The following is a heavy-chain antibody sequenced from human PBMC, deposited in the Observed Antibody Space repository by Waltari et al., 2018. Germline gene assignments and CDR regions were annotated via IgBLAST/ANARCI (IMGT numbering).Heavy chain of an antibody. CDR2: IAYDGSDK. J-gene: IGHJ6*02. Sequence: QVQLVESGGGVVQPGRSLRLSCAASGFLFSSYAMHWVRQAPGKGLEWVAVIAYDGSDKYHADSVKGRFTISRDNSKNTLYVQMNSLRAEDTAVYYCARDLFGMDVWGQGTTVTVSS. V-gene: IGHV3-30*04. CDR1: GFLFSSYA. CDR3: ARDLFGMDV.